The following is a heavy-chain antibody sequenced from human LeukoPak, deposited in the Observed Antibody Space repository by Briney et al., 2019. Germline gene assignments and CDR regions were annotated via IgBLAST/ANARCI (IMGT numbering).Heavy chain of an antibody. J-gene: IGHJ6*03. V-gene: IGHV5-51*01. Sequence: GESLKISCKGSGYSFTSYWIGWVRQMPGKGLGWMGIIYPGDSDTRYSPSFQGQVTILADKSISTAYLQWSSLKASDTAMYYCARLVNYYYYYMDVWGKGTTVTVSS. CDR1: GYSFTSYW. CDR2: IYPGDSDT. D-gene: IGHD2-21*01. CDR3: ARLVNYYYYYMDV.